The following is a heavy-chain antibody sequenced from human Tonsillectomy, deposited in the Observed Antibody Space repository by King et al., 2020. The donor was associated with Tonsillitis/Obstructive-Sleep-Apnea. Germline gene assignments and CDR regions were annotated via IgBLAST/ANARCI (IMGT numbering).Heavy chain of an antibody. V-gene: IGHV3-7*01. D-gene: IGHD4-17*01. CDR3: ARDLPWTTVTIYFDC. CDR2: IKQDGSQK. Sequence: VQLVESGGGLVQPGGSLRLSCAASGFTFSSYWMSWVRQAPGKGLEWVANIKQDGSQKYYVDSVKGRFIISRDNAKNSMYLQMNRLRAEDTAVYYCARDLPWTTVTIYFDCWGQGTLVTVSS. J-gene: IGHJ4*02. CDR1: GFTFSSYW.